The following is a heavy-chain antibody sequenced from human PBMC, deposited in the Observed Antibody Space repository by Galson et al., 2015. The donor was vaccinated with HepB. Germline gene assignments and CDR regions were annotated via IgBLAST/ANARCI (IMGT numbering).Heavy chain of an antibody. CDR3: ARDHRDYYDSSGPNPLWYFDY. Sequence: SVKVSCKASGYTFTSYGISWVRQAPGQGLEWMAWISAYNGNTNYAQKLQGRVTMTTDTSTSTAHMELRSLRSDDTAVYYCARDHRDYYDSSGPNPLWYFDYWGQGTLVTVSS. J-gene: IGHJ4*02. CDR1: GYTFTSYG. CDR2: ISAYNGNT. V-gene: IGHV1-18*01. D-gene: IGHD3-22*01.